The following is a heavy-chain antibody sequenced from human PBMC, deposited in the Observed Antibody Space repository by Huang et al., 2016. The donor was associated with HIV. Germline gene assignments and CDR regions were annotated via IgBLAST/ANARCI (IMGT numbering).Heavy chain of an antibody. J-gene: IGHJ3*01. CDR2: INPANGRI. V-gene: IGHV1-3*01. CDR3: ARAARGGGYQGAFDV. Sequence: QGLQWMGWINPANGRIPFLQSFKGRVIISRDTSAATVYMVLSGLTPEDTAIYYCARAARGGGYQGAFDVWGQGAVVTVSS. D-gene: IGHD5-12*01.